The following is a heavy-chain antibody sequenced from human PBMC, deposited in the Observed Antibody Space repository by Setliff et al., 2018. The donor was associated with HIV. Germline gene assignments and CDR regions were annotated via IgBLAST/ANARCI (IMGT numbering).Heavy chain of an antibody. Sequence: ASVKVSCKASGGTLSGYPISYAISWVRQAPGQGLEWVGWISPNSGDTDYIQKFQGRVTLTTDTSTNTAYMELRSLRPDDTAIYYCARGGQQWLPYYYYYMDVWGEGTTVTVS. CDR2: ISPNSGDT. V-gene: IGHV1-18*01. CDR1: GGTLSGYPISYA. CDR3: ARGGQQWLPYYYYYMDV. D-gene: IGHD6-19*01. J-gene: IGHJ6*03.